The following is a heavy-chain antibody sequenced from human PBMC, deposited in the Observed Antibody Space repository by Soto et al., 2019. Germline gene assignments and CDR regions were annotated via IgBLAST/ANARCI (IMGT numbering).Heavy chain of an antibody. D-gene: IGHD5-12*01. V-gene: IGHV1-8*01. J-gene: IGHJ3*02. Sequence: GTTVKVSYKAAGDTFSNYDINWVRQATGQGLEWMGWLNPNTDKTGSAQKFQGRVTMTRNTSISTAYLELSGLRSDDTAVYYCARGINWLPPSAFDIWGQGPRATVS. CDR1: GDTFSNYD. CDR2: LNPNTDKT. CDR3: ARGINWLPPSAFDI.